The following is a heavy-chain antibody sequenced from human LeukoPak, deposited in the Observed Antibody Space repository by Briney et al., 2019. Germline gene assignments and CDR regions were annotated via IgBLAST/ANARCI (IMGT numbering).Heavy chain of an antibody. V-gene: IGHV3-9*03. CDR1: GFTFADYA. CDR3: AKDIRGSYIVGAFDI. CDR2: ISWNSGSI. J-gene: IGHJ3*02. D-gene: IGHD1-26*01. Sequence: PGGSLRLSCAASGFTFADYAMHWVRQAPGKGLEWVSGISWNSGSIGYADSVKGRFTISRDNAKNSLYLQMNSLRSEDMALYYCAKDIRGSYIVGAFDIWGQGTMVTVSS.